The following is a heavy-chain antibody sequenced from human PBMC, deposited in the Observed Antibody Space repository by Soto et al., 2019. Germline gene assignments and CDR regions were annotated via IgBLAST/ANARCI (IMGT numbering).Heavy chain of an antibody. CDR2: INHSGST. CDR1: GGSFSGYY. D-gene: IGHD4-17*01. Sequence: QVQLQQWGAGLLKPSETLSVTCAVYGGSFSGYYWSWIRQPPGKGLEWIGEINHSGSTNYNPSLKSRVTISVDTSKNQFSLKLSSVTAADTAVYYCARVFPATVTTRSGWFDPWGQGTLVTVSS. J-gene: IGHJ5*02. CDR3: ARVFPATVTTRSGWFDP. V-gene: IGHV4-34*01.